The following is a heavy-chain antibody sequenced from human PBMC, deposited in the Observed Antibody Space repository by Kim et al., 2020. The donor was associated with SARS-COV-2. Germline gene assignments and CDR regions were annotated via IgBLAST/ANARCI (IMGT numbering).Heavy chain of an antibody. V-gene: IGHV3-48*02. CDR2: ISSSSGTTI. CDR3: ARGFLSNSFDL. CDR1: GFTFSTYS. D-gene: IGHD3-10*01. Sequence: GGSLRLSCLTSGFTFSTYSMNWVRQAPGKGLEWVAFISSSSGTTIYCADSVQGRFTISRDNAKNSLFLQMNNLRHEDTAIYYCARGFLSNSFDLWGRGTLVTVSP. J-gene: IGHJ5*02.